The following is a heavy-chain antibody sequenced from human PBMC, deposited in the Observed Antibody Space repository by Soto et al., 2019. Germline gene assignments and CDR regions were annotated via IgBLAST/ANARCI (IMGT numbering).Heavy chain of an antibody. Sequence: HGESLKISWKGSGYSFTSYWIGWARQMPGKGLEWMGIINPGDSDTRYSPSFQGQVTISADKSISTAYLQWSSLEASDTATYYCARRTSLIYGMDVWGQGTTVTVSS. V-gene: IGHV5-51*01. CDR3: ARRTSLIYGMDV. CDR2: INPGDSDT. J-gene: IGHJ6*02. D-gene: IGHD2-8*01. CDR1: GYSFTSYW.